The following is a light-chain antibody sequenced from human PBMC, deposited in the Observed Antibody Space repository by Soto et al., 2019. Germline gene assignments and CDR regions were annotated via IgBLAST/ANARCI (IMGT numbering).Light chain of an antibody. J-gene: IGLJ2*01. CDR3: SSYTTSATLV. Sequence: QSALTQPASVSGSPGQSIAISCTGTSSDVGSYNSVSWYQQFPGKAPKLILYAVTTRPSGVSTRFSGSKSGNTASLTISGLQAEDEADYFCSSYTTSATLVFGVGTKLTVL. CDR2: AVT. CDR1: SSDVGSYNS. V-gene: IGLV2-14*01.